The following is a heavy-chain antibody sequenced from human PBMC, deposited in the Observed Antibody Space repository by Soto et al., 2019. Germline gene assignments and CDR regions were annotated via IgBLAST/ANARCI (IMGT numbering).Heavy chain of an antibody. CDR1: GDTFTNFG. J-gene: IGHJ5*02. CDR3: ATVLRGGVNWFYT. CDR2: IATYNSNR. Sequence: HLVQSGPEVKKPGASITVSCKTSGDTFTNFGLSWVRQAPGQGLEWMGWIATYNSNRNYAPKYQDRLTLTTDTSTSTAYIELNSLRYDDTPVYYGATVLRGGVNWFYTWGQGTLVTVSS. V-gene: IGHV1-18*01. D-gene: IGHD4-17*01.